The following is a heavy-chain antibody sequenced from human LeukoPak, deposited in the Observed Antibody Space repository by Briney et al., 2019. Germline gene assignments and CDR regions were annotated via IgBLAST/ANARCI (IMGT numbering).Heavy chain of an antibody. V-gene: IGHV4-59*08. CDR2: IYYSGST. CDR3: ARHVYGGNSGFDY. D-gene: IGHD4-23*01. CDR1: GASISSYY. Sequence: SETLSLTCNVSGASISSYYWSWIRQPPGKGLEWIGYIYYSGSTNYNPSLKSRVTISVDTSKNQFSLKLSSVTAADTAVYYCARHVYGGNSGFDYWGQGTLVTVSS. J-gene: IGHJ4*02.